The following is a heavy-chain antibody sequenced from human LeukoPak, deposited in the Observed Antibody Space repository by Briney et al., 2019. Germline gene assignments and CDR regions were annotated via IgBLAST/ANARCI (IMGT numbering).Heavy chain of an antibody. V-gene: IGHV1-8*01. Sequence: GASVKVSCKASGYTFTSYDINWVRQATGQGLEWMGWMNPNSGNTGYAQKFQGRVTMTRNTSISTAYMELSSLRSEDTAVYYCARGDPHETYYDFWSGYYTFDYWGQGTLVTVSS. CDR3: ARGDPHETYYDFWSGYYTFDY. J-gene: IGHJ4*02. D-gene: IGHD3-3*01. CDR2: MNPNSGNT. CDR1: GYTFTSYD.